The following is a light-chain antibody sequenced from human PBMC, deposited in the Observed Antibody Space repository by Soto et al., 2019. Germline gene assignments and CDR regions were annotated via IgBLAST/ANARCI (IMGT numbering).Light chain of an antibody. CDR1: QSVSSSY. CDR3: QQYSNWPLT. CDR2: GAS. V-gene: IGKV3-15*01. Sequence: EIVLTQSPGTLSLSPGERATLSCGASQSVSSSYLAWYQQKPGQAPRLLIYGASTRATGIPARFSGSGSGTEFTLTINSLQSEDFAVYYCQQYSNWPLTFGGGTKVDIK. J-gene: IGKJ4*01.